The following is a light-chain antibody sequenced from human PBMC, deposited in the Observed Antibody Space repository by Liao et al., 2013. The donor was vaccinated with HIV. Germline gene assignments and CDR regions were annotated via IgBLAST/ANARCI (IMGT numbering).Light chain of an antibody. V-gene: IGLV3-1*01. CDR2: QDN. Sequence: SYELTQPPSVSVSPGQTVNITCSGDKLGDKFASWYRQKSGQSPLLVIYQDNKRPSGIPERFSGSNSGNTATLTISGTQAMDGGDYYCQVWDTRSGDVLFGGGTKLTVL. CDR3: QVWDTRSGDVL. J-gene: IGLJ2*01. CDR1: KLGDKF.